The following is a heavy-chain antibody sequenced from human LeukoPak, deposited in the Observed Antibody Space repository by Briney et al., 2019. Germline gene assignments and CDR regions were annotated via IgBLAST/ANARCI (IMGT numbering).Heavy chain of an antibody. CDR1: GFTFSSYA. CDR3: AKYARPDWRYYYYYMDF. CDR2: ISGSGSNT. V-gene: IGHV3-23*01. J-gene: IGHJ6*03. Sequence: PGGSLRLSCGGSGFTFSSYAMSWVRQAPGKGLEWVSAISGSGSNTHYADSVKGRFTISRDHSKDTLYLQMNSLTAADTAVYYCAKYARPDWRYYYYYMDFWGKGTRVTVSS. D-gene: IGHD2-2*01.